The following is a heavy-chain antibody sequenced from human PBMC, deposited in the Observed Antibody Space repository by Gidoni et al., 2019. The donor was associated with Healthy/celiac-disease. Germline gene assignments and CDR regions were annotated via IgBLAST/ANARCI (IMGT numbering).Heavy chain of an antibody. V-gene: IGHV1-8*01. CDR1: GYTFPSYD. D-gene: IGHD2-21*01. J-gene: IGHJ6*02. Sequence: QVQLVQSGAAVKKPGASVKVSCKASGYTFPSYDINWVRQATGQGLEWMGWMNPNSGNTGYAQKFQGRVTMTRNTSISTAYMELSSLRSEDTAVYYCARGVISYYYYGMDVWGQGTTVTVSS. CDR3: ARGVISYYYYGMDV. CDR2: MNPNSGNT.